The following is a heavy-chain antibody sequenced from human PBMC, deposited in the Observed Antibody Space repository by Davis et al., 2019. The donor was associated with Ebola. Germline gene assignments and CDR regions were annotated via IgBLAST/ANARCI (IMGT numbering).Heavy chain of an antibody. D-gene: IGHD4-17*01. CDR2: IITILGIA. J-gene: IGHJ6*02. CDR3: AKDPGADYGDYGYYGMDV. Sequence: SVKVSCKASGYTFTSHPINWVRQAPGQRLEWMGRIITILGIAHYAQRFQGRVTITADKSTNTAYMELSSLTSEDTAVYYCAKDPGADYGDYGYYGMDVWGQGTTVTVSS. V-gene: IGHV1-69*04. CDR1: GYTFTSHP.